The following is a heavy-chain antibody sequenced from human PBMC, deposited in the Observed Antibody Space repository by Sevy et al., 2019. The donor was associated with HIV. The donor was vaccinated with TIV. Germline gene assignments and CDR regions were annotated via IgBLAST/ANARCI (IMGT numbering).Heavy chain of an antibody. J-gene: IGHJ4*02. CDR2: TSGSGLTT. V-gene: IGHV3-23*01. CDR1: GFTFNNFA. CDR3: ARDYYNYVDYYFDY. Sequence: GGSLRLSCAASGFTFNNFAMSWVRQAPGSGLERVSATSGSGLTTNYADSVKGRFTISRDNPKNTLYLQMNGLRAEDTAVYYCARDYYNYVDYYFDYWGQGTLVTVSS. D-gene: IGHD5-12*01.